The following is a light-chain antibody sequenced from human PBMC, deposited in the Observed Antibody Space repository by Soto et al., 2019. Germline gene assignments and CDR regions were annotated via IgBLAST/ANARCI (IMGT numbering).Light chain of an antibody. J-gene: IGLJ2*01. CDR1: SSDVGGYNY. CDR2: DGR. Sequence: QSALTQPASVSGSPGQSITISCTGTSSDVGGYNYVSWYQQHPGKAPKLMVYDGRNRPSGVSNRFSGSKAGNTASLTISVLQVETKATYCCRSHTCISTLVVFGGGTKLTVL. V-gene: IGLV2-14*01. CDR3: RSHTCISTLVV.